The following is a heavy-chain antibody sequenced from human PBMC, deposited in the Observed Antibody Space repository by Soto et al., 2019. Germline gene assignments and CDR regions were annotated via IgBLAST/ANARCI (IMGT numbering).Heavy chain of an antibody. Sequence: QITLKESGPTLVKPTQTLTLTCAFSGFSLSTSRVAVGWIRQPPGKALEWLAHIYWDDDKRYCPSLESRLTITKDTSKNQLALTITNINPVHTATYFGAHRTVKTPFDYGGQGTPVPFPS. CDR3: AHRTVKTPFDY. J-gene: IGHJ4*02. CDR2: IYWDDDK. V-gene: IGHV2-5*02. D-gene: IGHD4-17*01. CDR1: GFSLSTSRVA.